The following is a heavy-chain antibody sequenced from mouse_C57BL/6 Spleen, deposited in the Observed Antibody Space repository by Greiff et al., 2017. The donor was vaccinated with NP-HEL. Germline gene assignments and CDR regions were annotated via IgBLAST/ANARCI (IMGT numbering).Heavy chain of an antibody. D-gene: IGHD1-1*01. Sequence: QVQLQQSGAELVKPGASVKLSCKASGYTFTSYWMQWVKQRPGQGLEWIGEIDPSDSYTNYNQKFKGKATLTVDTSSSTAYMQLSSLTSEDSAVYYCARALRPVGGFAYWGQGTLVTVSA. CDR3: ARALRPVGGFAY. CDR1: GYTFTSYW. V-gene: IGHV1-50*01. J-gene: IGHJ3*01. CDR2: IDPSDSYT.